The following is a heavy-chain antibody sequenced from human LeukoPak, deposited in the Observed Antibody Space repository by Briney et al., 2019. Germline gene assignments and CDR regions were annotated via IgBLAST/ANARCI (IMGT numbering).Heavy chain of an antibody. CDR1: GFTFSTYG. D-gene: IGHD3-10*01. V-gene: IGHV3-30*02. Sequence: PGGSLRLSCAASGFTFSTYGTHWVRQAPGKGLEWVAFIRYDGSNKYYADSVKGRFTISRDNSKNTLYVQMNSLRAEDTAVYYCAKDGTYASGSYYNVLGYWGQGTLVTVSS. J-gene: IGHJ4*02. CDR2: IRYDGSNK. CDR3: AKDGTYASGSYYNVLGY.